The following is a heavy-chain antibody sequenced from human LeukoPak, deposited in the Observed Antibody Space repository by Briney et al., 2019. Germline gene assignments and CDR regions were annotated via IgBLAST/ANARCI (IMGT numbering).Heavy chain of an antibody. J-gene: IGHJ1*01. CDR1: GFTFSYYW. CDR3: TRGPYSTGWFPAAAEYFQH. CDR2: IKPDGSDT. V-gene: IGHV3-7*01. D-gene: IGHD6-19*01. Sequence: GGSLRLSCAASGFTFSYYWMSWVRQAPGKVLELVANIKPDGSDTYYMDSVEGRFTISRDNAMSSLYLQMNSLRAEDTAVYYCTRGPYSTGWFPAAAEYFQHWGQGTLVTVSS.